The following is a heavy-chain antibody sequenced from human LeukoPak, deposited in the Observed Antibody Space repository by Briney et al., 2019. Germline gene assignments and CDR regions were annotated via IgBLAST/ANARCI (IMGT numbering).Heavy chain of an antibody. CDR3: AKSLAAAGGYYFDY. D-gene: IGHD6-13*01. V-gene: IGHV1-46*01. CDR2: INPSGGST. Sequence: ASVKVSCKAPGYTFTSYYMHWVRQAPGQGLEWMGIINPSGGSTSYAQKFQGRVTMTRDMSTSTVYMELSSLRSEDTAVYYCAKSLAAAGGYYFDYWGQGTLVTVSS. J-gene: IGHJ4*02. CDR1: GYTFTSYY.